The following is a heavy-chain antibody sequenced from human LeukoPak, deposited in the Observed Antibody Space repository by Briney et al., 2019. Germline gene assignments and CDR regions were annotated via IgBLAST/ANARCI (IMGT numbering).Heavy chain of an antibody. CDR2: IYYSGST. Sequence: SETLSLTCTVSGGSISSYYWSWIRQPPGKGLEWIGYIYYSGSTNYNPSLKSRVTISVDTSKNQFSLKLSSVTAADTAVYYCARRGAAVAGKPTGWFDPWGQGTLVTVSS. D-gene: IGHD6-19*01. CDR1: GGSISSYY. J-gene: IGHJ5*02. CDR3: ARRGAAVAGKPTGWFDP. V-gene: IGHV4-59*08.